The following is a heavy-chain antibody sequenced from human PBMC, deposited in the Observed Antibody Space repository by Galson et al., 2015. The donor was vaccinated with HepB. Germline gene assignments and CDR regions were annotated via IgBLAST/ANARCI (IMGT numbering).Heavy chain of an antibody. D-gene: IGHD3-16*01. Sequence: SLRLSCAASGSTLNKHVIHWVRQAPGKGLEWVAGVSRDASKTNSADSLKGRLAFSRDKSKDTVHLQMNSLTIEDTALYYCAAGGRRTFSPLYHWGQVTLVIVAS. CDR1: GSTLNKHV. V-gene: IGHV3-30*09. CDR2: VSRDASKT. J-gene: IGHJ5*02. CDR3: AAGGRRTFSPLYH.